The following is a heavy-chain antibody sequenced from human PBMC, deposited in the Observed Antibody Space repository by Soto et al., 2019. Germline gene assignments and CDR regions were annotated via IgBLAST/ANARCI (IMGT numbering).Heavy chain of an antibody. CDR1: GFSFGVYA. V-gene: IGHV3-23*01. Sequence: EVQLLESGGGLIQPGRSLRLSCAASGFSFGVYAMSWVRQAPGKGLEWVATISGGIGSTYYADAVKGRFTISRDISRSTLDLQMNSLRVEDTALYYGAKLRGRGIFEYWGQGTMVTSSS. CDR2: ISGGIGST. D-gene: IGHD1-26*01. CDR3: AKLRGRGIFEY. J-gene: IGHJ4*02.